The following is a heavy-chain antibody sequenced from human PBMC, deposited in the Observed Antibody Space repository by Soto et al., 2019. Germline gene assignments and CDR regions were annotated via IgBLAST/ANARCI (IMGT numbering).Heavy chain of an antibody. CDR2: IYYSGNT. CDR3: ARGVKQWLVDY. Sequence: SATLSVTCSVSGGSISSVYCYWSWIRQPPGKGLEWIGYIYYSGNTYYNPSLKSRVTISVDTSKNQFSLKLSSVTAADTAVYYCARGVKQWLVDYWGQGTLVTVSS. V-gene: IGHV4-61*01. CDR1: GGSISSVYCY. J-gene: IGHJ4*02. D-gene: IGHD6-19*01.